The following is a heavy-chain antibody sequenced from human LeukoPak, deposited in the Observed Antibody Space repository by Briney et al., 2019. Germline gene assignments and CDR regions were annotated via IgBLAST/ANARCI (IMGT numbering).Heavy chain of an antibody. CDR2: IIPILGIA. D-gene: IGHD3-22*01. V-gene: IGHV1-69*04. J-gene: IGHJ4*02. CDR1: GGTFSSYA. Sequence: ASVKVSCKASGGTFSSYAISWVRQAPGQGLEWMGRIIPILGIANYAQKLQGRVTITADKSTSTAYMELSSLRSEDTAVYYCARDTYYYDSSGHHTPDYWGQGTLVTVSS. CDR3: ARDTYYYDSSGHHTPDY.